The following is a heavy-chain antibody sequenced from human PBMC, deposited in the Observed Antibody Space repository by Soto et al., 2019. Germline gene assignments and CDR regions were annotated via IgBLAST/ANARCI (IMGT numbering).Heavy chain of an antibody. V-gene: IGHV1-18*04. CDR3: ARPGTILGRNGMDV. CDR1: GYTFSTYG. J-gene: IGHJ6*02. Sequence: QAQLVQSGAEVKKPGASVKVSCKTSGYTFSTYGISWVRQVPGQGPEWMGWISGYNGYTKYAQKFQGRVTMTTDTSTSTAYMDMRSLRSDDTAVYYCARPGTILGRNGMDVWGQGTTVIVSS. D-gene: IGHD3-3*01. CDR2: ISGYNGYT.